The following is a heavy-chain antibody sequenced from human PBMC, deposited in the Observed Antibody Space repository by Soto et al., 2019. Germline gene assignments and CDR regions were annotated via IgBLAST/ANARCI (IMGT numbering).Heavy chain of an antibody. Sequence: SETLSLTCVVSGDSMTRGSYYWAWIRQPPGKGLEWIGSFYYTGSTNYNPSLKSRVTVSADTSNNHFSLRLSSVTAADTAVYYCASPLQYSSSPFYFDYWGQGTLVTVSS. CDR1: GDSMTRGSYY. V-gene: IGHV4-39*02. J-gene: IGHJ4*02. D-gene: IGHD6-6*01. CDR3: ASPLQYSSSPFYFDY. CDR2: FYYTGST.